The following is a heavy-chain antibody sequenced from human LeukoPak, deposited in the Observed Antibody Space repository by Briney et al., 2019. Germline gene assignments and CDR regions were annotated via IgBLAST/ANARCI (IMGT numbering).Heavy chain of an antibody. CDR3: ARVFIVVVPTPTYYFDY. CDR2: IKYSGTT. Sequence: SETLSLTCAVYGGSFSGYYWSWIRQPPGKGLEWIGEIKYSGTTKYNPSLKSRATMSVDTSKNQFSLKLSSVTAADTAVYYCARVFIVVVPTPTYYFDYWGQGALVTVSS. D-gene: IGHD2-2*01. J-gene: IGHJ4*02. CDR1: GGSFSGYY. V-gene: IGHV4-34*01.